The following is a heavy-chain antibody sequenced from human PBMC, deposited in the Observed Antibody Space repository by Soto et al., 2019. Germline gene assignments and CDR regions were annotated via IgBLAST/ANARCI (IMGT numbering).Heavy chain of an antibody. CDR2: IYYSGST. CDR3: ARIFGVDYFDY. D-gene: IGHD3-3*01. J-gene: IGHJ4*02. CDR1: GGSISSSSYY. Sequence: QLQLQESGPGLVKPSETLSLTCTVSGGSISSSSYYWGWIRQPPGKGLEWIGSIYYSGSTYYNPSLKSRVTISVDTSKNQFSLKLSSVTAADTAVYYCARIFGVDYFDYWGQGTLVTVSS. V-gene: IGHV4-39*01.